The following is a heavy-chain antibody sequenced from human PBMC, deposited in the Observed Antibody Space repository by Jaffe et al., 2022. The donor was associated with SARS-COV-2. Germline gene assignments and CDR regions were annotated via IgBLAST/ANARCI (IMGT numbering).Heavy chain of an antibody. CDR1: GFTFSSYG. CDR2: ISYDGSNK. Sequence: QVQLVESGGGVVQPGRSLRLSCAASGFTFSSYGMHWVRQAPGKGLEWVAVISYDGSNKYYADSVKGRFTISRDNSKNTLYLQMNSLRAEDTAVYYCAKDGSWGDILTGYFGGNYYYYYGMDVWGQGTTVTVSS. D-gene: IGHD3-9*01. CDR3: AKDGSWGDILTGYFGGNYYYYYGMDV. V-gene: IGHV3-30*18. J-gene: IGHJ6*02.